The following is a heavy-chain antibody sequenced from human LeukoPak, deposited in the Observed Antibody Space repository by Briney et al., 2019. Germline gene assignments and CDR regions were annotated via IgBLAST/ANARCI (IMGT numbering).Heavy chain of an antibody. D-gene: IGHD4-17*01. J-gene: IGHJ5*02. CDR2: IYTSGTT. Sequence: SETLSLTCTVSGNSFGNYYWSWIRQPAGKGLEWIGRIYTSGTTTYNPSLKSRVTMSVDTSRNQFSLRLSSVTAADTAVYFCTRDTGTTGEVKFDPWGQGTLVTVSS. V-gene: IGHV4-4*07. CDR1: GNSFGNYY. CDR3: TRDTGTTGEVKFDP.